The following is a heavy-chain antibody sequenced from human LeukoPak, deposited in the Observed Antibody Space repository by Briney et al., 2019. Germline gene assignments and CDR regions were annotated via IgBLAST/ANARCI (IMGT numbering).Heavy chain of an antibody. CDR3: AGEGGYDSNWSDP. Sequence: GASVKVSCKASGGTFSSYAISWVRQAPGQGLEWLGNIIPIFGTANYAQKFQGRVTIIADESTSIAYMELNSLRSDDTAVYYCAGEGGYDSNWSDPWGQGTLVTVSS. CDR1: GGTFSSYA. J-gene: IGHJ5*02. D-gene: IGHD5-12*01. CDR2: IIPIFGTA. V-gene: IGHV1-69*13.